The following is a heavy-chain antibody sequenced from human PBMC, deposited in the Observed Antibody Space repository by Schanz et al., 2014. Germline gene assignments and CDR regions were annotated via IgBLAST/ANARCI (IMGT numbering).Heavy chain of an antibody. V-gene: IGHV3-7*01. J-gene: IGHJ6*02. CDR1: GFTFSSYW. Sequence: EVQLVESGGGLVQPGGSLRLSCAASGFTFSSYWMSWVRQAPGKGLEWVANIKQDGSEKYYVDSVKGRFTISRDNAKNSLYLQMNSLRAEDTAVYYSARGYSSSWYPKYGMDVWGQGTTVTVSS. D-gene: IGHD6-13*01. CDR3: ARGYSSSWYPKYGMDV. CDR2: IKQDGSEK.